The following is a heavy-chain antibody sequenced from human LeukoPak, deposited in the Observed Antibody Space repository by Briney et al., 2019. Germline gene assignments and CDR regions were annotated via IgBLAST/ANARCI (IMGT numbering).Heavy chain of an antibody. V-gene: IGHV3-48*01. CDR2: ISSSSSTI. CDR1: GFTFSSYS. D-gene: IGHD2-2*01. CDR3: AKGSDCSSTSCYSFDY. Sequence: PGGSLRLSCAASGFTFSSYSMNWVRQAPGKGLEWVSYISSSSSTIYYADSVKGRFTISRDNSKNTLYLQMNSLRAEDTAVYYCAKGSDCSSTSCYSFDYWGQGTLVTVSS. J-gene: IGHJ4*02.